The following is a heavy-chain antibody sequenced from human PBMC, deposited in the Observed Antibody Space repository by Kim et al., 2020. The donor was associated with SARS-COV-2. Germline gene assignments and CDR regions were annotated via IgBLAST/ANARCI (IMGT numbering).Heavy chain of an antibody. D-gene: IGHD1-1*01. CDR3: AHRQGGSAVDWNGGYFDY. CDR2: IYWDNYK. Sequence: SGPTLVKPTQTLTLTCTFFGFSLSTSGVGVAWIRQTPGKALEWLTVIYWDNYKRYNPSLRRRLTVSKDTSKNLVVLTMINMDPVDTATYFCAHRQGGSAVDWNGGYFDYWGQGTLVTVSS. CDR1: GFSLSTSGVG. V-gene: IGHV2-5*02. J-gene: IGHJ4*02.